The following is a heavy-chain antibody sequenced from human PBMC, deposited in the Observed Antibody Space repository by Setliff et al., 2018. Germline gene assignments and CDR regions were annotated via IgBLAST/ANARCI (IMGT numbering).Heavy chain of an antibody. J-gene: IGHJ4*02. CDR1: GASISSGSSY. CDR3: ARGGVLGTGDFDY. V-gene: IGHV4-39*01. Sequence: SETLSLTCTVSGASISSGSSYWGWIRQPPGKGLEWIGRIHYRGTTYSNASLASRLTISVDTSKNQFSLKLTSVTAADTAVYYCARGGVLGTGDFDYWGQGTLVTVSS. CDR2: IHYRGTT. D-gene: IGHD2-8*01.